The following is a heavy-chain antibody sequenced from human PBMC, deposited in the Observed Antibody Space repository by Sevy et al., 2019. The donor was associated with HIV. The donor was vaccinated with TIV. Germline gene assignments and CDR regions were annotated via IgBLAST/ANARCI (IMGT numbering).Heavy chain of an antibody. Sequence: GESLKISCKGSGYSFTSYWIGWVRQMPGKGLEWMGIIYPGDSDTRYSPSFQGQVTISADKSISTAYLQWSSLKASDTAMDYCARLRYDFWSGYYSNYYYYYGMDVWGQGTTVTVSS. CDR1: GYSFTSYW. D-gene: IGHD3-3*01. CDR3: ARLRYDFWSGYYSNYYYYYGMDV. V-gene: IGHV5-51*01. CDR2: IYPGDSDT. J-gene: IGHJ6*02.